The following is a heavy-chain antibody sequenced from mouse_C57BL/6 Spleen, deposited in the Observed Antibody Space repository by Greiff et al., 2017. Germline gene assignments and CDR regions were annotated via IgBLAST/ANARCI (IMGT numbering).Heavy chain of an antibody. CDR3: ARGNEDSHFDY. CDR2: ISSGSSTI. Sequence: EVKLMESGGGLVKPGGSLKLSCAASGFTFSDYGMHWVRQAPEKGLEWVAYISSGSSTIYYADTVKGRSTISRDNAKNTLFLQMTSLRSEDTAMYYCARGNEDSHFDYWGQGTTLTVSS. CDR1: GFTFSDYG. V-gene: IGHV5-17*01. J-gene: IGHJ2*01.